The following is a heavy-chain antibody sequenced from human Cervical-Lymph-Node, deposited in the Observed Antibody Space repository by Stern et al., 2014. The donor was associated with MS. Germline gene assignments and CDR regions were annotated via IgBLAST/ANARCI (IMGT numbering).Heavy chain of an antibody. J-gene: IGHJ4*02. D-gene: IGHD2-8*01. V-gene: IGHV4-59*01. CDR1: GGSITSYY. CDR3: ARGRMYHFDS. Sequence: QVQLQESGPGLVKPSESLSLTCTVSGGSITSYYCSWIRKSPGKGLEWIGYIHYSGSTAYNPSLKSRVTISLDSSKNQFSLRLSSATAADTAVYYCARGRMYHFDSWGQGTLVTVSS. CDR2: IHYSGST.